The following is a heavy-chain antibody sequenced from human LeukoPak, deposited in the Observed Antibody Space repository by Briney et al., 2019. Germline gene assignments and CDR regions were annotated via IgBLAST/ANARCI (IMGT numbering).Heavy chain of an antibody. J-gene: IGHJ4*02. CDR3: AKSNGLDY. CDR2: ISGSGDST. CDR1: GFTFSNYA. Sequence: GGSLRLSCAASGFTFSNYAMSWVRQAPGKGLEWVSTISGSGDSTYYADSVKGRFTISGDNSKNTLNLQMNSLRVEDTAVYYCAKSNGLDYWGQGTLVTVSS. D-gene: IGHD2-8*01. V-gene: IGHV3-23*01.